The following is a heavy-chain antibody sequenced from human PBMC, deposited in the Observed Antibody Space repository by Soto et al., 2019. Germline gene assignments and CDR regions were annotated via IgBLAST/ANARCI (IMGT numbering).Heavy chain of an antibody. V-gene: IGHV3-7*01. CDR1: GFTFCTYW. J-gene: IGHJ3*02. D-gene: IGHD2-21*01. CDR2: IKPDGSGE. Sequence: GGSLRLSCAASGFTFCTYWMTWVRQAPGKGLEWVANIKPDGSGEDCVDSVKGRFTISRDNAKNSLYLQMNSLRVEDTAVYYCARSRFLNCGGNCYAFDIWGQGTVVTVSS. CDR3: ARSRFLNCGGNCYAFDI.